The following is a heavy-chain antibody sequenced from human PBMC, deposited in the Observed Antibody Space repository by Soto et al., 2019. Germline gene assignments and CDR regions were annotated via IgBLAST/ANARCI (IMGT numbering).Heavy chain of an antibody. D-gene: IGHD5-12*01. CDR2: IYYSGST. J-gene: IGHJ4*02. CDR1: GGSISSGDYY. CDR3: ARELRGYSGYDEYYFDY. V-gene: IGHV4-30-4*01. Sequence: QVQLQESGPGLVKPSQTLSLTCTVSGGSISSGDYYWSWIRQPPGKGLEWIGYIYYSGSTHYNPSPMSRVTISVHTSKNQFSLKLSSVTAADTAVYYCARELRGYSGYDEYYFDYLGQGSLVTVSS.